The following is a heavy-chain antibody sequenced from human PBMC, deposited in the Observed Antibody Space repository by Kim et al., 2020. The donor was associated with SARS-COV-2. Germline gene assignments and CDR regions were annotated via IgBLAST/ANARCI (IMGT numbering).Heavy chain of an antibody. CDR3: ARERTKSLYYYDSSGPSPIGY. J-gene: IGHJ4*02. Sequence: GGSLRLSCAASGFTFSSYGMHWVRQAPGKGLEWVAVIWYDGSNKYYADSVKGRFTISRDNSKNTLYLQMNSLRAEDTAVYYCARERTKSLYYYDSSGPSPIGYWGQGTLVTVSS. CDR2: IWYDGSNK. V-gene: IGHV3-33*01. CDR1: GFTFSSYG. D-gene: IGHD3-22*01.